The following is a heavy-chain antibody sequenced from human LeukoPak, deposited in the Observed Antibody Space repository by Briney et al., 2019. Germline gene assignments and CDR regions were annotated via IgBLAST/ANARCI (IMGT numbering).Heavy chain of an antibody. V-gene: IGHV4-34*01. CDR1: GVSFSGYY. Sequence: SETLSLTCAVYGVSFSGYYWSWIRQPPGKGLEWIGEINHSGSTNYNPSLKSRVTISVAPSKNQFSVKLSSVTAADTAVYYCARHGVATWFDPWGQGTLVTVSS. CDR2: INHSGST. CDR3: ARHGVATWFDP. D-gene: IGHD2-15*01. J-gene: IGHJ5*02.